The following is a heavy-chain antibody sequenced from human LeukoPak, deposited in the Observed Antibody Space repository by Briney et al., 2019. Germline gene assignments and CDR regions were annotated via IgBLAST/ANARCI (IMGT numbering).Heavy chain of an antibody. V-gene: IGHV4-59*01. Sequence: SETLSLTCTVSGGSISSYYWSWIRQPPGKGLEWIGSIYYSGSTNYNPSLKSRVTISVDTSKNQFSLKLSSVTAADTAVYYCARDRMTMVRGASGGMDVWGQGTTVTVSS. CDR1: GGSISSYY. CDR2: IYYSGST. CDR3: ARDRMTMVRGASGGMDV. D-gene: IGHD3-10*01. J-gene: IGHJ6*02.